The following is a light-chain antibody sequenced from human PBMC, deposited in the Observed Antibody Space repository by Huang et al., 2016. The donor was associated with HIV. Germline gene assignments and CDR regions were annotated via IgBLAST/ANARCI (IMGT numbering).Light chain of an antibody. Sequence: EIVLTQSPATLSLSSGDRATLSCRASQSVGVYLAWYQQKPGQAPRLLIFEESNRATGIPDRFSGSGSGTDFTLTIDSLQPDDFAIYYCQQRTKWPPVLTFGGGTRVEIK. CDR3: QQRTKWPPVLT. J-gene: IGKJ4*01. V-gene: IGKV3-11*01. CDR1: QSVGVY. CDR2: EES.